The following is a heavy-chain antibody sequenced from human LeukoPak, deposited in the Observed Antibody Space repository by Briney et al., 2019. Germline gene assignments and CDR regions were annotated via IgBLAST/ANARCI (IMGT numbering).Heavy chain of an antibody. Sequence: GGSLRLSCAASGFTFSSYAMNWVRQAPGKGLEWVSGISESGGSTYYADSVKGRFTISRDSSKHRLYLKMNTLRAEHTAVYYCAKGYSDILPGFDSWGQGTLVTVSS. D-gene: IGHD3-9*01. J-gene: IGHJ5*01. CDR1: GFTFSSYA. CDR3: AKGYSDILPGFDS. V-gene: IGHV3-23*01. CDR2: ISESGGST.